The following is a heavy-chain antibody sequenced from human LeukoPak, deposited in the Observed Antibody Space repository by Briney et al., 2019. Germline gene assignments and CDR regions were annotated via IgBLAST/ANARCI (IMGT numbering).Heavy chain of an antibody. J-gene: IGHJ5*02. Sequence: GGSLRLSCAVSGFTFDTYAMSWVRQAPGKGLEWVSAISGSGGSTYYADSVKGRFTISRDNSKNTLYLQMNSLRAGDTAVYYCAKGSIVVVVAANGNWFDPWGQGTLVTVSS. CDR1: GFTFDTYA. V-gene: IGHV3-23*01. CDR2: ISGSGGST. CDR3: AKGSIVVVVAANGNWFDP. D-gene: IGHD2-15*01.